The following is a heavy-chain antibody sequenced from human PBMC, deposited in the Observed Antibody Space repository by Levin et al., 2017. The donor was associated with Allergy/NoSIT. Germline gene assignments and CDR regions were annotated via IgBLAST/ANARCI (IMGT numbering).Heavy chain of an antibody. J-gene: IGHJ4*02. CDR3: ARDFRESYYDSSGYYYYDY. CDR1: GFTFSSYS. V-gene: IGHV3-21*01. CDR2: ISSSSSYI. D-gene: IGHD3-22*01. Sequence: TGGSLRLSCAASGFTFSSYSMNWVRQAPGKGLEWVSSISSSSSYIYYADSVKGRFTISRDNAKNSLYLQMNSLRAEDTAVYYCARDFRESYYDSSGYYYYDYWGQGTLVTVSS.